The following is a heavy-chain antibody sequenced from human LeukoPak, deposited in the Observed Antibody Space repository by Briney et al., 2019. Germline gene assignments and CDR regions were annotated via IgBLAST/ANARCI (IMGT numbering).Heavy chain of an antibody. CDR2: INAGNGNT. J-gene: IGHJ4*02. CDR3: ARDGNRYCSGGSCYFEGFDY. V-gene: IGHV1-3*01. CDR1: GYTFTSYA. Sequence: GASVKVSCKASGYTFTSYAMHWVRQAPGQRLEWMGWINAGNGNTKYSQKFQGRVTITRDTSASTAYMELSSLRSEDTAAYYCARDGNRYCSGGSCYFEGFDYWGQGTLVTVSS. D-gene: IGHD2-15*01.